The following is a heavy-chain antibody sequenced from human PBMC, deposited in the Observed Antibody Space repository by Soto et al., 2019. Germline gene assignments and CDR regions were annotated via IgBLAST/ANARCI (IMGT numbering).Heavy chain of an antibody. Sequence: ASVKVSCKASGYTFTSYGISWVRQAPGQELEWMGWISAYNGNTNYAQKLQGRVTMTTDTSTSTAYMELRSLRSDDTAVYYCARDSWLGYCSGGSCYAYSSGWYFDYWGQGTLVTVSS. V-gene: IGHV1-18*01. D-gene: IGHD2-15*01. J-gene: IGHJ4*02. CDR3: ARDSWLGYCSGGSCYAYSSGWYFDY. CDR2: ISAYNGNT. CDR1: GYTFTSYG.